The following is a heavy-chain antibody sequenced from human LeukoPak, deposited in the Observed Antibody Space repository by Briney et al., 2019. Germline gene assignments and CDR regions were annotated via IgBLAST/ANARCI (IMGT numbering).Heavy chain of an antibody. V-gene: IGHV4-59*05. Sequence: NPSETLSLTCTVSGGSISSYYWSWIRQPPGKGLEWIGSIYYSGSTYYNPSLKSRVTISVDTSKNQFSLKLSSVTAADTAVYYCARIVHDYIAGYNWFDPWGQGTLVTVSS. J-gene: IGHJ5*02. D-gene: IGHD4-4*01. CDR2: IYYSGST. CDR1: GGSISSYY. CDR3: ARIVHDYIAGYNWFDP.